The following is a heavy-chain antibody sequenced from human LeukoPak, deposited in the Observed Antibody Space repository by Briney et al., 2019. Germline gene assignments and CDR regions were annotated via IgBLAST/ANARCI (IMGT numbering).Heavy chain of an antibody. V-gene: IGHV4-38-2*01. Sequence: SETLSLTCSVSGYPIHCGYYWGWIRQPPGKGLEWIGSIHHSGSTFYDPSLTSRVTISVDTSKNQFSLKLTSVTAADTAVYYCARLGQYDGSSYYPYFFDCWGQGTLVTVSS. CDR1: GYPIHCGYY. D-gene: IGHD3-22*01. J-gene: IGHJ4*02. CDR2: IHHSGST. CDR3: ARLGQYDGSSYYPYFFDC.